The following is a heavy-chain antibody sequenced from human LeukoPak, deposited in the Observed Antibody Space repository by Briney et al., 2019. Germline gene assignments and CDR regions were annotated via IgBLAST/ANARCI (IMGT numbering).Heavy chain of an antibody. CDR1: GGSISSGDYY. V-gene: IGHV4-30-4*01. J-gene: IGHJ5*02. CDR3: ARYCSGGSCYPRTFDP. D-gene: IGHD2-15*01. Sequence: NSSQTLSLTCTVSGGSISSGDYYWSWLRQPPGKGLEWIGYIYYSGSTYYNPSLKSRVTISVDTSKNQFSLKLSSVTAADTAVYYCARYCSGGSCYPRTFDPWGQGTLVTVSS. CDR2: IYYSGST.